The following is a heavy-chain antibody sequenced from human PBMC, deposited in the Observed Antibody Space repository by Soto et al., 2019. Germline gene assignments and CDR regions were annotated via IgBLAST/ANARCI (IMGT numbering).Heavy chain of an antibody. CDR2: INHSGST. D-gene: IGHD6-13*01. J-gene: IGHJ5*02. CDR1: GGSFSGYY. CDR3: ARGSSWYGWFDP. Sequence: QVQLQQWGAGLLKPSETLSLTCAVYGGSFSGYYWSWIRQPPGKGLEWIGEINHSGSTNYNPSLKSRVTISVDTSKTQFSLKLSSVTAADTAVYYCARGSSWYGWFDPWGQGTLVTVSS. V-gene: IGHV4-34*01.